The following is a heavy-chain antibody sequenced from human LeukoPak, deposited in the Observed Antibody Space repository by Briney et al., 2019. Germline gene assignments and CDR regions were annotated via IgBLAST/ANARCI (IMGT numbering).Heavy chain of an antibody. CDR2: ISSNGAST. J-gene: IGHJ4*02. CDR3: ARGFRDDYNAYFDY. V-gene: IGHV3-64*01. Sequence: GGSLRLSCAASGFTFSSYPMHWVRQAPGKGLEYVSAISSNGASTYYAKSVKGRFTISRDNSKNTLYLQMGSPRAEDMAVYYCARGFRDDYNAYFDYWGQGTLVTVSS. CDR1: GFTFSSYP. D-gene: IGHD5-24*01.